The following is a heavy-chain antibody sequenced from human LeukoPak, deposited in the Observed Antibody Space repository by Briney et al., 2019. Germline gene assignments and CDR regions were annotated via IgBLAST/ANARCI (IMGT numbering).Heavy chain of an antibody. CDR2: IKQDGSEK. CDR1: GFTFSSYW. CDR3: ARGGIAVAGTRENYSYYYMDV. Sequence: GGSLRLSCAASGFTFSSYWMSWVRQAPGKGLEWVANIKQDGSEKYYVDSVKGRFTISRDNAKNSLYLQMNSLRAEDTAVYYCARGGIAVAGTRENYSYYYMDVWGKGTTVTVSS. D-gene: IGHD6-19*01. V-gene: IGHV3-7*01. J-gene: IGHJ6*03.